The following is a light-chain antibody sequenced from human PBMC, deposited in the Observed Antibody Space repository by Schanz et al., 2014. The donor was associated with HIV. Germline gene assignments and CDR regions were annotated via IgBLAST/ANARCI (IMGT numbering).Light chain of an antibody. J-gene: IGKJ2*01. CDR3: VQHNDVVYT. Sequence: DIQMTQSPSTLSASVGDRVTITCRASQSVDSWLAWYQQKPGKAPKLLIYKASGLQSGVPSRFSGSGSGTEFTLTISSLQTDDLASHYYVQHNDVVYTFGQAPKLEIK. V-gene: IGKV1-5*03. CDR1: QSVDSW. CDR2: KAS.